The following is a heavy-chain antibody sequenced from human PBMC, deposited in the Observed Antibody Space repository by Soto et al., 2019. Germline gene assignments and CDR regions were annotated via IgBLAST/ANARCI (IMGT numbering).Heavy chain of an antibody. CDR2: IWYDGSNK. CDR1: GFTFSSYG. V-gene: IGHV3-33*01. J-gene: IGHJ4*02. CDR3: ARDNLYNSGCLDY. D-gene: IGHD6-19*01. Sequence: HPGGSLRLSCAASGFTFSSYGMHWVRQAPGKGLEWVAVIWYDGSNKYYADSVKGRFTISRDNSKNTLYLQMNSLRAEDTAVYYCARDNLYNSGCLDYWGQGTLVTVSS.